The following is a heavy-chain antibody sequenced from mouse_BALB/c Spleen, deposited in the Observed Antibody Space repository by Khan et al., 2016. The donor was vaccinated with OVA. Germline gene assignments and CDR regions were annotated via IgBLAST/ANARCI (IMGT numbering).Heavy chain of an antibody. V-gene: IGHV1S81*02. CDR2: INPNNGGP. Sequence: VQLQESGAELVKPGASVKLSCKAPGYTFSSYYMYWVKQRPGQGLEWIGGINPNNGGPNFNEKFKTKATLTVDKSSSTAYMHLSSLTSDDSAVSYCTRSGYANPFAYWGQGTLVTVSP. CDR3: TRSGYANPFAY. J-gene: IGHJ3*01. D-gene: IGHD2-10*02. CDR1: GYTFSSYY.